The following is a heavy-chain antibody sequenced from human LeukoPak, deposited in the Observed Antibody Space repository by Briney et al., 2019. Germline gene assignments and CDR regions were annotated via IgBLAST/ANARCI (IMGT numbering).Heavy chain of an antibody. Sequence: SEALSLTCTVSGGSISSSSYYWGWIRQPPGKGLEWIGSIYYSGSTYYNPSLKSRVTISVDTSKNQFSLKLSSVTAADTAVYYCARHFILVAADACDIWGQGTMVTVSS. J-gene: IGHJ3*02. CDR3: ARHFILVAADACDI. CDR1: GGSISSSSYY. D-gene: IGHD2-21*01. V-gene: IGHV4-39*01. CDR2: IYYSGST.